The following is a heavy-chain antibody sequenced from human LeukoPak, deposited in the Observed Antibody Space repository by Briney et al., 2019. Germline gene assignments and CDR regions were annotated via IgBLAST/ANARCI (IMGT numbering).Heavy chain of an antibody. D-gene: IGHD4-17*01. J-gene: IGHJ4*02. CDR2: INHSGST. V-gene: IGHV4-34*01. Sequence: PSETLSLTCAVYGGSFSGYYWSWIRQPPGKGLEWIGEINHSGSTNYNPSLKSRVTISVDTSKNQFSLKLSSVTAADTAVYYCARGPNYGEFDYWGQGTLVTVSS. CDR3: ARGPNYGEFDY. CDR1: GGSFSGYY.